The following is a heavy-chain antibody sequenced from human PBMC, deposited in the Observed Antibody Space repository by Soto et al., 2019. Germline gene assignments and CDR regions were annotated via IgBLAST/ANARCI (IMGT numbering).Heavy chain of an antibody. D-gene: IGHD2-15*01. CDR2: ISGRGGNT. CDR1: GFTFSNYA. J-gene: IGHJ4*02. CDR3: AKAGCSGGTCYLYYFDY. Sequence: GGSLRLSCAASGFTFSNYAMSWVRQAPGKGLDWVSTISGRGGNTYYADSVKGRFTISRDNSRNTLYLQMDSLRVEDSAVYSCAKAGCSGGTCYLYYFDYWGQGALVTVSS. V-gene: IGHV3-23*01.